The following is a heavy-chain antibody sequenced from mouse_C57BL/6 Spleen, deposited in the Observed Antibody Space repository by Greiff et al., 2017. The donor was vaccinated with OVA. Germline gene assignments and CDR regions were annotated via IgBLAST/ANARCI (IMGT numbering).Heavy chain of an antibody. CDR3: ARPHDHPSRGLAY. CDR2: IYPGDGDT. CDR1: GYAFSSSW. J-gene: IGHJ3*01. V-gene: IGHV1-82*01. Sequence: LQLQQSGPELVKPGASVKISCKASGYAFSSSWMNWVQQRPGKGLEWIGRIYPGDGDTNYNGKFKGKATLTADKSSSTAYMQLSSLTSEDSAVYCCARPHDHPSRGLAYWGQGTLVTVSA. D-gene: IGHD2-3*01.